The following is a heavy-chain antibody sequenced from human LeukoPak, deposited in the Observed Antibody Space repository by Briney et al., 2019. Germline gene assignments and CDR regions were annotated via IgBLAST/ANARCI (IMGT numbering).Heavy chain of an antibody. J-gene: IGHJ3*02. D-gene: IGHD4-11*01. CDR1: GFTFSSYA. CDR2: ISGGGGST. CDR3: AKDSPRGFDYSNYLHDAFDI. V-gene: IGHV3-23*01. Sequence: GGSLRLSCAASGFTFSSYAMSWVRQAPGKGLEWVSAISGGGGSTYYADSVKGRFTISRDNSKNTLCLQMNSLRAEDTAVYYCAKDSPRGFDYSNYLHDAFDIWGQGTMVTVSS.